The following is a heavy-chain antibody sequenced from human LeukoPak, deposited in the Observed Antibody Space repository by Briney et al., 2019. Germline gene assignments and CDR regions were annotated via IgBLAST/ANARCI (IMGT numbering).Heavy chain of an antibody. V-gene: IGHV4-59*01. Sequence: SETLSLTCTVSGGSISGYYWSWIRQPPGKGLEWIGYIYYSGSTNYNPSLKSRVTVSVDTSKNQFSLKLSSVTAADTAVYYCARDGLNYYGSGSYYNGEVWFDPWGQGTLVTVSS. CDR3: ARDGLNYYGSGSYYNGEVWFDP. CDR2: IYYSGST. CDR1: GGSISGYY. J-gene: IGHJ5*02. D-gene: IGHD3-10*01.